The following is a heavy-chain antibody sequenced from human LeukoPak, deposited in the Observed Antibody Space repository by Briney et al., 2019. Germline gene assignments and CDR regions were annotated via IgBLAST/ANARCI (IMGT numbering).Heavy chain of an antibody. CDR1: GGSFSGYY. J-gene: IGHJ4*02. Sequence: PSENLSFNCAVYGGSFSGYYWGWLRNPPGKGREWIGEINHSGSTNYNPSLKSRVTISVDTSKNQFSLKLSSVTAADTAVYYCASRGIAAAEGIDYWGQGTLVTVSS. CDR2: INHSGST. V-gene: IGHV4-34*01. CDR3: ASRGIAAAEGIDY. D-gene: IGHD6-13*01.